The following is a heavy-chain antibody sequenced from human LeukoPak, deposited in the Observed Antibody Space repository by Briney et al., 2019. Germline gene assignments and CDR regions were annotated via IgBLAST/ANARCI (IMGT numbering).Heavy chain of an antibody. J-gene: IGHJ5*02. CDR3: AKGSSGWYGGPNWFDP. D-gene: IGHD6-19*01. Sequence: PGGSLRLSCAASGFTFSGYAMGWVRQGPGKGLEWVSIISGSGVSTYYTDSVKGRFNISRDNSKNTLYLQMNSLRAEDSAVYYCAKGSSGWYGGPNWFDPWGQGTLVTVSS. CDR1: GFTFSGYA. CDR2: ISGSGVST. V-gene: IGHV3-23*01.